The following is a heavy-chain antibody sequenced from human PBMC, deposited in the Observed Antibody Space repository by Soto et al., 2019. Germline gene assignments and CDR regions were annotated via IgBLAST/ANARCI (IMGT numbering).Heavy chain of an antibody. CDR3: ATSNCPLY. CDR1: GCTFGSYA. Sequence: SLRLSWAASGCTFGSYAMHWVRKAPGKGLEWVANIKYDGSEKYYVDSVKGRFTISRDNAKNSLYLQMNSLTVEDTAVYFCATSNCPLYWGQGTLVTVSS. D-gene: IGHD2-15*01. J-gene: IGHJ4*02. CDR2: IKYDGSEK. V-gene: IGHV3-7*05.